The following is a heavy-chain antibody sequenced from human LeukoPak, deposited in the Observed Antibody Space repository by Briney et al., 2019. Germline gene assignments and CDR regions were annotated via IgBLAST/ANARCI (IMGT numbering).Heavy chain of an antibody. CDR2: ISGSGGST. V-gene: IGHV3-23*01. CDR3: AKVVGPLHPPGLCFDY. CDR1: GFTFSSYA. J-gene: IGHJ4*02. Sequence: GGSLRLSCAASGFTFSSYAMSWVRQAPGKGLEWVSAISGSGGSTYYADSVKGRFTISRDNSKNTLYLQMNSLRAEDTAVYYCAKVVGPLHPPGLCFDYWGQGTLVIVSS. D-gene: IGHD1-26*01.